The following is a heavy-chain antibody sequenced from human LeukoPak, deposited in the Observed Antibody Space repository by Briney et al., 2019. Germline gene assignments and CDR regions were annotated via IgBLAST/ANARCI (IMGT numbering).Heavy chain of an antibody. Sequence: GGSLRLSCAASGFIFSNSWTSWLRQVPGKGLEWVAHINEGGNDKYYVDSVKGRFTISRDNAKNTLYLQMNSLRAEDTAVYYCARDSRYYYGSGSYSPFDPWGQGTLVTVSS. V-gene: IGHV3-7*01. CDR2: INEGGNDK. CDR3: ARDSRYYYGSGSYSPFDP. D-gene: IGHD3-10*01. J-gene: IGHJ5*02. CDR1: GFIFSNSW.